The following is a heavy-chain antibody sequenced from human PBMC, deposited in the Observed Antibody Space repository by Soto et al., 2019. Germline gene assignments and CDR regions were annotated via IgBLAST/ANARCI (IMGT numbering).Heavy chain of an antibody. V-gene: IGHV3-72*01. CDR2: SKNKADSYTT. D-gene: IGHD3-10*01. Sequence: EVQLVESGGGLVQPGGSLRLSCAASGFTFSDHYMDWVRQAPGKGLEWVGRSKNKADSYTTEYAASVKGRFTISRDGSKNSLFLQMKSLKTEYTAVYYCTVWGSGNDFGAAWGQGILVTVSS. CDR3: TVWGSGNDFGAA. J-gene: IGHJ4*02. CDR1: GFTFSDHY.